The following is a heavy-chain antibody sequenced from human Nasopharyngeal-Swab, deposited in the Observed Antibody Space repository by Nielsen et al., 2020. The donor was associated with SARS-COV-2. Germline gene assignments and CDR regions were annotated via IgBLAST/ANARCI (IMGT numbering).Heavy chain of an antibody. CDR2: IKQDGSEK. CDR1: GFTFSSYW. Sequence: GGSLRLSCAASGFTFSSYWISWVRQAPGKGLEWVANIKQDGSEKYYVDSVKGRFTISRDNAKNSLYLQMNSLRAEDTAVYYCARSHRDYYDSSGSDDYWGQGTLVTVSS. V-gene: IGHV3-7*03. CDR3: ARSHRDYYDSSGSDDY. D-gene: IGHD3-22*01. J-gene: IGHJ4*02.